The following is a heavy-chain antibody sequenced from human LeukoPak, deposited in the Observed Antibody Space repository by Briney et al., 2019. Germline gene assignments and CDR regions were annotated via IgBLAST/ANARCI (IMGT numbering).Heavy chain of an antibody. Sequence: KPSETLSLTCTVSGGSISSYYRSWIRQPPGKGLEWIGYIYYSGSTNYNPSLKSRVTISVDTSKNQFSLKLSSVTAADTAVYYCARMDYYYDSSGPGNYFDYWGQGTLVTVSS. J-gene: IGHJ4*02. V-gene: IGHV4-59*01. CDR2: IYYSGST. CDR3: ARMDYYYDSSGPGNYFDY. D-gene: IGHD3-22*01. CDR1: GGSISSYY.